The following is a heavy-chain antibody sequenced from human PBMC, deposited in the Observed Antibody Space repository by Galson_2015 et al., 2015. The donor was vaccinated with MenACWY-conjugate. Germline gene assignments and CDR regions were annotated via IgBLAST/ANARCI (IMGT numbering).Heavy chain of an antibody. CDR1: GFTFSSYA. CDR3: AKAPHVNIVATPPDY. V-gene: IGHV3-23*01. CDR2: SDSGGST. J-gene: IGHJ4*02. D-gene: IGHD5-12*01. Sequence: SLRLSCAASGFTFSSYAMSWVRQAPGNGLEWVSASDSGGSTYYANSVKGRFTISRDNSKNTLYLQMNSLRAEDTAVFYCAKAPHVNIVATPPDYWGQGTLVTVSS.